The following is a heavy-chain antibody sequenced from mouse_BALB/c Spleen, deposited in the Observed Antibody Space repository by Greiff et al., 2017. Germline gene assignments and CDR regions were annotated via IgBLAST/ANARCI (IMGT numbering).Heavy chain of an antibody. CDR3: ARADGY. V-gene: IGHV14-3*02. CDR2: IDPANGNT. Sequence: EVKVEESGAELVKPGASVKLSCTASGFNIKDTYMHWVKQRPEQGLEWIGRIDPANGNTKYDPKFQGKATITADTSSNTAYLQLSSLTSEDTAVYYCARADGYWGQGTLVTVSA. CDR1: GFNIKDTY. J-gene: IGHJ3*02.